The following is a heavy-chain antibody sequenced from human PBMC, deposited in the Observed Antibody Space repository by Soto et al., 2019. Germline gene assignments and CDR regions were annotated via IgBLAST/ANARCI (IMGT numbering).Heavy chain of an antibody. CDR1: GGSFSGYY. D-gene: IGHD2-2*01. Sequence: SETLSLTCAVYGGSFSGYYWSWIRQPPGKGLEWIGEINHSGSTNYNPSLKSRVAISVDTSKNQFSLKLSSVTAADTAVYYCARGYCSSTSCYYYYMDVWGKGTTVTVSS. CDR2: INHSGST. CDR3: ARGYCSSTSCYYYYMDV. J-gene: IGHJ6*03. V-gene: IGHV4-34*01.